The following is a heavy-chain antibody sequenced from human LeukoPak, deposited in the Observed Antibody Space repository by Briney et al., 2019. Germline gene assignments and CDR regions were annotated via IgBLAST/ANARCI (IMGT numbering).Heavy chain of an antibody. D-gene: IGHD4-11*01. CDR1: GYSFTSCW. CDR2: IYPGDSDT. CDR3: VHYSDYVLLDY. Sequence: GESLKISCKGSGYSFTSCWIGWVRQMPGKGLEWMGIIYPGDSDTRYSPSFQGQVTISADKSISTAYLQWSSLKASDTAMYYCVHYSDYVLLDYWGQGTLVTVSS. V-gene: IGHV5-51*01. J-gene: IGHJ4*02.